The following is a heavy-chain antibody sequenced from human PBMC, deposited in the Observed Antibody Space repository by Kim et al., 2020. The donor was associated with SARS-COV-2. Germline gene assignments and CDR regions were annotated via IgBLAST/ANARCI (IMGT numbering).Heavy chain of an antibody. CDR1: GGSISSYY. CDR2: IYYSGST. CDR3: ARQIGVTTTEWWFDP. J-gene: IGHJ5*02. V-gene: IGHV4-59*08. Sequence: SETLSLTCTVSGGSISSYYWSWIRQPPGKGLEWIGYIYYSGSTNYNPSLKSRVTISVDTSKNQFSLKLSSVTAADTAVYYCARQIGVTTTEWWFDPWGQGTLVTVSS. D-gene: IGHD4-17*01.